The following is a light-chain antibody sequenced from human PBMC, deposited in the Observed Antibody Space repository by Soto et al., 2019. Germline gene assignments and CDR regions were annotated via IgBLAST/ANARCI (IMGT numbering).Light chain of an antibody. CDR2: GAS. Sequence: EIVLTQSPATLSVSPGERATLSCRASQSVSSNLAWYQQKPGQAPRLLISGASARATGIPARFSGSGSGTEFTLTISSLQSEDFAVYYCQHYNNWPYTLGQGTKLEIK. CDR1: QSVSSN. CDR3: QHYNNWPYT. J-gene: IGKJ2*01. V-gene: IGKV3-15*01.